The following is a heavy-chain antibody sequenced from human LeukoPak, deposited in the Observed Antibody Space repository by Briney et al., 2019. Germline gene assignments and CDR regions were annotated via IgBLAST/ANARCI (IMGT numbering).Heavy chain of an antibody. D-gene: IGHD3-3*01. CDR1: GGTFSSYA. V-gene: IGHV1-18*01. CDR2: ISAYNGNT. J-gene: IGHJ4*02. Sequence: GASVKVSCKASGGTFSSYAISWVRQAPGQGLEWMGWISAYNGNTNYAQKLQGRVTMTTDTSTSTAYMELRSLRSDDTAVYYCARGGTIFGVVIRPFDYWGQGTLVTVSS. CDR3: ARGGTIFGVVIRPFDY.